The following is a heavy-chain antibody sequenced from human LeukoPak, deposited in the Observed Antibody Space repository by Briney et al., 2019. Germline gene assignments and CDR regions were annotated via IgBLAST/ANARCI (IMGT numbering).Heavy chain of an antibody. CDR3: AGIAAAGLYYFDY. Sequence: GGSLRLSCAASGFTFSSYSMNWVRQAPGKGLEWVSSISSSSSYIYYADSVKGRFTISRDNAKNSLYPQMNSLRAEDTAVYYCAGIAAAGLYYFDYWGQGTLVTVSS. J-gene: IGHJ4*02. CDR2: ISSSSSYI. D-gene: IGHD6-13*01. CDR1: GFTFSSYS. V-gene: IGHV3-21*01.